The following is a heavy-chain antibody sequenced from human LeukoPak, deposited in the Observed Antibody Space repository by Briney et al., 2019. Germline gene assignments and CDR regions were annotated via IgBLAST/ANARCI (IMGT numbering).Heavy chain of an antibody. D-gene: IGHD2-21*02. V-gene: IGHV1-18*01. CDR2: ISAYNGNT. J-gene: IGHJ4*02. CDR1: GYTFTSYG. CDR3: ARGGVTYCGGDCYSGDDVGRQPPHDY. Sequence: APVKVSCKASGYTFTSYGISWVRQAPGQGLEWMGWISAYNGNTNYAQKLQGRVTMTTDTSTSTAYMELRSLRSDDTAVYYCARGGVTYCGGDCYSGDDVGRQPPHDYWGQGTLVTVSS.